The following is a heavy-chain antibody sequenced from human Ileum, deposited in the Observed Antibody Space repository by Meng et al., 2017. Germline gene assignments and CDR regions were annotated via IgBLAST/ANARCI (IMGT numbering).Heavy chain of an antibody. J-gene: IGHJ3*02. Sequence: GESLKISCAASGFSVTTYSVTWVRQAPGKGLEWVSIIGTRTYYGDSVKGRFSVSRDNSKNTLYLQMNSLRAEDAAVYYCAKSLLSWSERAFDIWGQGPVATVSS. CDR1: GFSVTTYS. D-gene: IGHD3-16*02. V-gene: IGHV3-23*03. CDR3: AKSLLSWSERAFDI. CDR2: IIGTRT.